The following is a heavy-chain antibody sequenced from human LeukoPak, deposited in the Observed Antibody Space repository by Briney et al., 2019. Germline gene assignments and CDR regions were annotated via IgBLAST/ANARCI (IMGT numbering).Heavy chain of an antibody. Sequence: ASVKVSCKASGYIFTNFGISWVRQARGQGLEWMGWISGYNGNTKYVQKFQGRVTMTTDTSTSTAHMELRSLRSEDTAVYYCATVAVAGTSAFDIWGQGTMVTVSS. J-gene: IGHJ3*02. D-gene: IGHD6-19*01. CDR3: ATVAVAGTSAFDI. V-gene: IGHV1-18*01. CDR2: ISGYNGNT. CDR1: GYIFTNFG.